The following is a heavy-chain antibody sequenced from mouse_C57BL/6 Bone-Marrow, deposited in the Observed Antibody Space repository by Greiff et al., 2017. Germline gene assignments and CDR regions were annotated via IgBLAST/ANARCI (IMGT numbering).Heavy chain of an antibody. D-gene: IGHD1-1*01. V-gene: IGHV1-64*01. Sequence: VQLQQSGAELVKPGASVKLSCKASGYTFTSYWMHWVKQRPGQGLEWIGMIHPNSGSTNYNEKFKSKATLTVDKSSSTAYMQLSSLTSEDSAVYYCARGNSGFDGSSFYYYAMDYWGQGTSVTVSS. CDR2: IHPNSGST. CDR1: GYTFTSYW. CDR3: ARGNSGFDGSSFYYYAMDY. J-gene: IGHJ4*01.